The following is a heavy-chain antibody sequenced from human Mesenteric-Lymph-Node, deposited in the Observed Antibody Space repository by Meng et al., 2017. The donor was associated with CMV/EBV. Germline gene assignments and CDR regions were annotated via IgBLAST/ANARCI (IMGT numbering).Heavy chain of an antibody. D-gene: IGHD3-22*01. Sequence: GESLKISCAASGFTFSSYWMHWVRQAPGKGLVWVSRINSDGSSTSYADSVKGRFTISRDSAKNTLYLQMNSLRAEDTAVYYCARVGYYDSSGYYYAAFDIWGQGTMVTVSS. CDR2: INSDGSST. CDR1: GFTFSSYW. CDR3: ARVGYYDSSGYYYAAFDI. V-gene: IGHV3-74*01. J-gene: IGHJ3*02.